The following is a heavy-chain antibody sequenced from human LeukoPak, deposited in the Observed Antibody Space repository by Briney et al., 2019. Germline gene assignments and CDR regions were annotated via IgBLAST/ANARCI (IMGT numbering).Heavy chain of an antibody. CDR2: ISGSGGST. CDR1: GVTLISYA. J-gene: IGHJ4*02. V-gene: IGHV3-23*01. CDR3: AKAGYDFWSGYGG. D-gene: IGHD3-3*01. Sequence: GGCLRLSCAASGVTLISYAMRWGRAALGEGLGWVSAISGSGGSTYYADSVKGRFTISRDNSQNTLYLHMKSLRAEDTAVYYCAKAGYDFWSGYGGWGQGTLVTVSS.